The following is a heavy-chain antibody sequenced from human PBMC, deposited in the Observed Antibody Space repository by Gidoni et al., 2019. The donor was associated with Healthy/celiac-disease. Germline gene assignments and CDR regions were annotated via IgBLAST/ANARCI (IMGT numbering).Heavy chain of an antibody. J-gene: IGHJ4*02. CDR3: AKGPYDSSGLIYFDY. V-gene: IGHV3-23*01. Sequence: EVQLLESGGGLVQPGGSLRLSCSDSGFTFRSYAMSWVRQVPGKGLELFSAISGSGGRTYYADSVKGRFTIARDNYKNTLYLQMNSLRAEDTAVYYCAKGPYDSSGLIYFDYWGQGTLVTVSS. D-gene: IGHD3-22*01. CDR2: ISGSGGRT. CDR1: GFTFRSYA.